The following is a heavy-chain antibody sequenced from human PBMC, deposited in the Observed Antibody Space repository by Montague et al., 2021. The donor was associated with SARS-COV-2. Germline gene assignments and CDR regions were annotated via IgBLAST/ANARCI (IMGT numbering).Heavy chain of an antibody. D-gene: IGHD3-22*01. CDR1: GGSFSDYH. CDR3: ARGLTDISMIVVVLLGASHYFDS. J-gene: IGHJ4*02. CDR2: INHSGNT. V-gene: IGHV4-34*01. Sequence: SETLSLTCAVSGGSFSDYHWSWIRQPQGQGMEWIGEINHSGNTNYNPSLKSRVTISRDTSKSQYSLKLSPVTAADTAVYYCARGLTDISMIVVVLLGASHYFDSWGQGTLVTVSS.